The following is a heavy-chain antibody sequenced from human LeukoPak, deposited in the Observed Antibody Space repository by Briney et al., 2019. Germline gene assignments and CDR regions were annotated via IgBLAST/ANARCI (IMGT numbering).Heavy chain of an antibody. Sequence: SSETLSLTCAVYGGSFSGYYWSWIRQPPGKGLEWIGEINHSGSTNYNPSLKSRVTISVDTSKNQFSLKLSSVTAADTAVYYCARLGSWYYWFDPWGQGTLVTVSS. CDR2: INHSGST. CDR1: GGSFSGYY. J-gene: IGHJ5*02. CDR3: ARLGSWYYWFDP. V-gene: IGHV4-34*01. D-gene: IGHD6-13*01.